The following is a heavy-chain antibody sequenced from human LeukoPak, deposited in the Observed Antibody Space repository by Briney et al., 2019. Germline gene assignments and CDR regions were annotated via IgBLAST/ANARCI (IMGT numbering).Heavy chain of an antibody. Sequence: ASVKVSCKASGYTFTTYYIHWVRQAPGQGLEWVGRIDPNTGVTIYAQNFQGRVTVTSATSISTAYMELSRLTSDDTAVYFCARLGLHGSGTYYFFDYWGQGTLVTVSS. J-gene: IGHJ4*02. CDR3: ARLGLHGSGTYYFFDY. CDR2: IDPNTGVT. D-gene: IGHD3-10*01. V-gene: IGHV1-2*06. CDR1: GYTFTTYY.